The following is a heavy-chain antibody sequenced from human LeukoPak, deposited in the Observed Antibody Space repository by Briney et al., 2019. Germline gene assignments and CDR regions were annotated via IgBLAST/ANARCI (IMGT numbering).Heavy chain of an antibody. D-gene: IGHD1-14*01. J-gene: IGHJ4*02. Sequence: GGSLRLSCAASGFTFSTYGMHWVRQAPDKGLEWVAVISYDGSNKYYADSVKGRFTISRDNSKNTLYLQMNSLRAEDTAVYYCARESEWGYFDYWGQGTLVTVSS. CDR1: GFTFSTYG. V-gene: IGHV3-30*19. CDR3: ARESEWGYFDY. CDR2: ISYDGSNK.